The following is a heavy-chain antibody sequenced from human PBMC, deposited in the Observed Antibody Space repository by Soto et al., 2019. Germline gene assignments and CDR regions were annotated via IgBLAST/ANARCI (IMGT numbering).Heavy chain of an antibody. Sequence: SETLSLTCTVSGGSISSSSYYWGWIRQPPGKGLEWIGSIYYSGSTYYNPSLKSRVTISVDTSKNQFSLKLSSVTAADTAVYFCGGRFFLGILTGYTYGLDYWGQGTRVSVSS. J-gene: IGHJ4*02. V-gene: IGHV4-39*01. CDR2: IYYSGST. D-gene: IGHD3-9*01. CDR1: GGSISSSSYY. CDR3: GGRFFLGILTGYTYGLDY.